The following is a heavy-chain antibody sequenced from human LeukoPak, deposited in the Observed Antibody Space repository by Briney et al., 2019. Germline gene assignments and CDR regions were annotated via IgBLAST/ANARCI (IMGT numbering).Heavy chain of an antibody. CDR1: GFTFSGSA. D-gene: IGHD6-6*01. CDR3: TSANPKYSSSSSDY. J-gene: IGHJ4*02. Sequence: GGSLRLSCAASGFTFSGSAMHWVRQASGKGLEWVGRIRSKANSYVTAYAASVKGRLTISRDDSKNTAYLQMNSLKTEDTAVYYCTSANPKYSSSSSDYWGQGTLVTVSS. V-gene: IGHV3-73*01. CDR2: IRSKANSYVT.